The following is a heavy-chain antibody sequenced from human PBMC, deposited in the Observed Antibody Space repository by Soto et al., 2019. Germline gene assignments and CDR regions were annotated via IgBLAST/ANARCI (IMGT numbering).Heavy chain of an antibody. CDR2: IYYSGST. CDR3: ARMYYYDSSGDAFDI. CDR1: GGSISSSSYY. Sequence: PSETLSLTCTVSGGSISSSSYYWGWIRQPPGKGLEWIGSIYYSGSTYYNPSLKSRVTISVDTSKNQFSLKLGSVTAADTAVYYCARMYYYDSSGDAFDIWGQGTMVTVSS. D-gene: IGHD3-22*01. V-gene: IGHV4-39*01. J-gene: IGHJ3*02.